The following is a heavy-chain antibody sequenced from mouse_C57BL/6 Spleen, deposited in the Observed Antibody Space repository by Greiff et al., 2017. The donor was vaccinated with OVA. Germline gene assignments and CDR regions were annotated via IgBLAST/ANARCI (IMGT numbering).Heavy chain of an antibody. CDR3: ASITMVVAGYFDY. D-gene: IGHD1-1*01. V-gene: IGHV5-4*01. CDR2: ISDGGNYT. CDR1: GFTFSSYA. J-gene: IGHJ2*01. Sequence: EVQLVESGGGLVKPGGSLKLSCAASGFTFSSYAMSWVRQTPEKRLEWVATISDGGNYTYYPDNVKGRFTISRDNAKNNLYLQMSHLKSEETAMYYCASITMVVAGYFDYWGQGATLTVSS.